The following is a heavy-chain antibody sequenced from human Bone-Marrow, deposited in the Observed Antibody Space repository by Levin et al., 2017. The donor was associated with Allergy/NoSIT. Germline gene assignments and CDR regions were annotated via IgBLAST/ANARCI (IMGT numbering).Heavy chain of an antibody. CDR1: GFTFSSYA. Sequence: TGGSLRLSCAASGFTFSSYAMSWVRQAPGKGLEWVSAISGSGGSTYYADSVKGRFTISRDNSKNTLYLQMNSLRAEDTAVYYCANSLTAGYCSGGSCYLGAFDIWGQGTMVTVSS. J-gene: IGHJ3*02. D-gene: IGHD2-15*01. CDR2: ISGSGGST. V-gene: IGHV3-23*01. CDR3: ANSLTAGYCSGGSCYLGAFDI.